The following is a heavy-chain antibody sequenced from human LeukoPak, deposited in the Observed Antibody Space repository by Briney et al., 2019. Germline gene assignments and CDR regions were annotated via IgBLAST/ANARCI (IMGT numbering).Heavy chain of an antibody. CDR1: GFTFSSSW. V-gene: IGHV3-74*01. Sequence: GGSLRLSCAASGFTFSSSWMHWVRQVPGKGLVWVSRISSDGITTNYADSVKGRFTISRDNAKNTVYLQMNSLRAEDTAVYYCTRMEVAWGQGTIVTVSS. D-gene: IGHD3-3*01. CDR2: ISSDGITT. J-gene: IGHJ3*01. CDR3: TRMEVA.